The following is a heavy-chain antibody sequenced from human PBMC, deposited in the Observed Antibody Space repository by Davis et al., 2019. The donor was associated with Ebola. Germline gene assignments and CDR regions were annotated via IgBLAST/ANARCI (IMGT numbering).Heavy chain of an antibody. V-gene: IGHV3-23*01. Sequence: GESLKISCAASGFTFSSYSMSWVRQAPGKGLEWVSAISGSGGSTYYADSVKGRFTISRDNSKNTLYLQMNSLRAEDTAVYYCARVEERYYDFWSGYYTYYYGMDVWGQGTTVTVSS. J-gene: IGHJ6*02. D-gene: IGHD3-3*01. CDR2: ISGSGGST. CDR1: GFTFSSYS. CDR3: ARVEERYYDFWSGYYTYYYGMDV.